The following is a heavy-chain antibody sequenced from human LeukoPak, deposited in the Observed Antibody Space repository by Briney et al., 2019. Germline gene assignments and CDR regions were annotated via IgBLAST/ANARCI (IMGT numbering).Heavy chain of an antibody. D-gene: IGHD3-3*01. V-gene: IGHV1-2*02. CDR2: INPATGGT. CDR3: ARGWRGGDDN. J-gene: IGHJ4*02. Sequence: ASVKVSCKSSGYIFSGHHLHWLRQAPGQEREWMAWINPATGGTHYKQKFQGRLIVTPDTSIKPTYMDLSSLTSRDTAVHYCARGWRGGDDNWGQGTLVTVSS. CDR1: GYIFSGHH.